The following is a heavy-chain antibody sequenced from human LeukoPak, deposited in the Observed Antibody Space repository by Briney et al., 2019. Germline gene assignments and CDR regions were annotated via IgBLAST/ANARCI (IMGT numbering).Heavy chain of an antibody. CDR1: GFTFSSYA. D-gene: IGHD1-26*01. Sequence: GGSLRLSCAASGFTFSSYAMSWVRQAPGKGLEWVSSISGSGNTAYYADSVKGRFTLSRDNSKSTLYLQMNSLRAEDTAVYYCAKQAGYGGSYSNYWGQGTLVTFSS. J-gene: IGHJ4*02. V-gene: IGHV3-23*01. CDR2: ISGSGNTA. CDR3: AKQAGYGGSYSNY.